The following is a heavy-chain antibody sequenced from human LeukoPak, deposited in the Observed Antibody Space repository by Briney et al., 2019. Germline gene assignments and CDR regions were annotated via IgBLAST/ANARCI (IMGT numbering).Heavy chain of an antibody. V-gene: IGHV3-74*01. CDR2: IKSDGSET. CDR3: ASDRVFYGLDV. J-gene: IGHJ6*02. CDR1: GFTFSSYW. Sequence: HTGGSLRLSCAASGFTFSSYWMHWVRHAPGKGLMWVSRIKSDGSETSYADSVKGRFTISRDSARNTLYLQMNSLRPEDTAIYYCASDRVFYGLDVWGQGTTVTVSS.